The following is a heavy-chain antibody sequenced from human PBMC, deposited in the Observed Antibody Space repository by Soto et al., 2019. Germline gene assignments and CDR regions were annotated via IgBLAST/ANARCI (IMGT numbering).Heavy chain of an antibody. CDR3: ARGRGLITRDAFDI. Sequence: GGSLRLSCAAYGFTFSSYAMHWVRQAPGKGLEWVAFISYDGSNQYYADSVKGRFTISRDNSKNTLYLQINSRRAEDTVVYNCARGRGLITRDAFDIWGQGTMVTVS. CDR2: ISYDGSNQ. D-gene: IGHD1-20*01. CDR1: GFTFSSYA. J-gene: IGHJ3*02. V-gene: IGHV3-30*04.